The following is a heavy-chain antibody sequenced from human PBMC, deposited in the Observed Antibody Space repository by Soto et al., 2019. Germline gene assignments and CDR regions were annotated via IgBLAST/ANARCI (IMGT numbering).Heavy chain of an antibody. J-gene: IGHJ4*02. Sequence: SETLSLTCSVSGDSITNNKWWSWVRQPPGKGLEWIGYIYYSGSTYYNPYLKSRVTISVYTSKNQFSLKLSSVTAADTAVYYFARAPTYYYDSSGPKFDYWGQGTLVTVSS. CDR3: ARAPTYYYDSSGPKFDY. CDR2: IYYSGST. CDR1: GDSITNNKW. D-gene: IGHD3-22*01. V-gene: IGHV4-30-4*01.